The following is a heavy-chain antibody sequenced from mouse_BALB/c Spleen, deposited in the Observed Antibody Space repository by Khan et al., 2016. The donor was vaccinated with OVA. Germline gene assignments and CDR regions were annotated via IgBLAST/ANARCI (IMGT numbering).Heavy chain of an antibody. CDR3: ARWGYYVTYYAMDY. J-gene: IGHJ4*01. V-gene: IGHV3-2*02. Sequence: EVQLQESGPGLVKPSQSLSLTCTVTGYSITSDYAWNWIRQFPGNKLEWMGYINYSGSTSYNPSLKSRISITRDTSKNQVFLQLNSVTTEDTATYYCARWGYYVTYYAMDYWGQGTSVTVSS. CDR2: INYSGST. CDR1: GYSITSDYA. D-gene: IGHD2-3*01.